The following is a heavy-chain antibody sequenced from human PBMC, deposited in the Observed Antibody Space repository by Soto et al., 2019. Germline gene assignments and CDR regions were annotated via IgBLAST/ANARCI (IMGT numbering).Heavy chain of an antibody. CDR2: ISYDGSNK. CDR1: GFTFSSYA. V-gene: IGHV3-30-3*01. CDR3: ARESGGYSSSSLVFPSYYYYGMDV. D-gene: IGHD6-6*01. J-gene: IGHJ6*02. Sequence: PWGSLRRSCAASGFTFSSYAMHWVRQAPGKGLEWVAVISYDGSNKYYADSVKGRFTISRDNSKNTLYLQMNSLRAEDTAVYYCARESGGYSSSSLVFPSYYYYGMDVWGQGTTVTVSS.